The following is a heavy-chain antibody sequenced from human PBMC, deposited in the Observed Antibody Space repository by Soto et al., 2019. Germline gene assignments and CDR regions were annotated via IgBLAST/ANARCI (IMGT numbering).Heavy chain of an antibody. CDR1: GYTFTSYD. J-gene: IGHJ6*02. D-gene: IGHD3-16*01. V-gene: IGHV1-8*01. CDR2: MNPNSGNT. CDR3: ARDGALGENYYYYGMDV. Sequence: ASVKVSCKASGYTFTSYDINWVRQATGQGLEWMGWMNPNSGNTGYAQKFQGRVTMTRNTSISTAYMELSSLRSEDTAVYYCARDGALGENYYYYGMDVWGQGTTVTVSS.